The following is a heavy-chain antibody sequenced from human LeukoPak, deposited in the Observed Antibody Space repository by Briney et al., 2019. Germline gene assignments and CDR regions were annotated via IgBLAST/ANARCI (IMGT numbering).Heavy chain of an antibody. CDR1: GGSFSGYY. CDR2: INDSGST. CDR3: ARDRGGRTGYASGDFDF. V-gene: IGHV4-34*01. J-gene: IGHJ4*02. Sequence: SETLSLTRTVYGGSFSGYYWSWIRQPPGKGLEWIGEINDSGSTNYNPSLKSRVTISVDTSKNQFSLKLNSVTAADTAVYFCARDRGGRTGYASGDFDFWGQGTLVTVSS. D-gene: IGHD5-12*01.